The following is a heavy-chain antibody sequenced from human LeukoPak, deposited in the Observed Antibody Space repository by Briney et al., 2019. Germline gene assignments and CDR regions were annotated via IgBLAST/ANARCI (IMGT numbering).Heavy chain of an antibody. CDR2: IYTSGST. D-gene: IGHD3-22*01. CDR1: GGSISSGSYY. CDR3: ARDHSTYDSSNF. J-gene: IGHJ4*02. Sequence: SETLSLTSTVSGGSISSGSYYCSWIRQPAGKGLEWIGRIYTSGSTNYNPSLKSRVTISMDTSKNQFSLKLSSVTAADTAVYYCARDHSTYDSSNFWGQGTLVTVSS. V-gene: IGHV4-61*02.